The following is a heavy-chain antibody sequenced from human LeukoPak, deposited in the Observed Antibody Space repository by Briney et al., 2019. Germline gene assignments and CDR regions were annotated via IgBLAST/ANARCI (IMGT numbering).Heavy chain of an antibody. CDR2: INPNSGGT. D-gene: IGHD3-10*01. V-gene: IGHV1-2*02. J-gene: IGHJ4*02. CDR3: ARGGRITMVRGVRKGPFDY. Sequence: ASVKVSCKASGYTFTGYYMHWVRQAPGQGLEWMGWINPNSGGTNYAQKFQGRVTMTRDTSISTAYMELSRLRSDDTAVYYCARGGRITMVRGVRKGPFDYWGQGTLVTVSS. CDR1: GYTFTGYY.